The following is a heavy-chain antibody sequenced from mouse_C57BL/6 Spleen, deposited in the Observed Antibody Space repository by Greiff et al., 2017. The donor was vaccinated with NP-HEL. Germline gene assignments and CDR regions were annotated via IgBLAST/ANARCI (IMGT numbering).Heavy chain of an antibody. V-gene: IGHV1-74*01. CDR2: IHPSDSDT. CDR3: AIGSTRSWFAY. J-gene: IGHJ3*01. D-gene: IGHD6-1*01. Sequence: VQLQQPGAELVKPGASVKVSCKASGYTFTSYWMHWVKQRPGQGLEWIGRIHPSDSDTNYNQKFKGKATLTVDKSSSTAYMQLSSLTSEDSAVYYCAIGSTRSWFAYWGQGTLVTVSA. CDR1: GYTFTSYW.